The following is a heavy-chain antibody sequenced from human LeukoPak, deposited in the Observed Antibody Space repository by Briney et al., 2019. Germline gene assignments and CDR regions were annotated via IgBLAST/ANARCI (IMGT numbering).Heavy chain of an antibody. Sequence: GGSLRLSCAASGFTFSSYAMSRVRQAPGKGLEWVSAISGSGGSTYYADSVKGRFTISRDNSKNTLYLQMNSLRAEDTAVYYCAKDWYYDFWSGYPYWGQGTLVTVSS. CDR1: GFTFSSYA. J-gene: IGHJ4*02. CDR2: ISGSGGST. V-gene: IGHV3-23*01. CDR3: AKDWYYDFWSGYPY. D-gene: IGHD3-3*01.